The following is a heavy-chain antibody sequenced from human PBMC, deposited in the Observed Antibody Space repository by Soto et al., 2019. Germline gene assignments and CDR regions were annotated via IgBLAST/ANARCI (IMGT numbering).Heavy chain of an antibody. CDR3: TTDEPYYDSWSGYFSGY. CDR2: IKSKTDGGTT. V-gene: IGHV3-15*01. CDR1: GFTFSNAW. D-gene: IGHD3-3*01. Sequence: GSLRLSCAASGFTFSNAWMSWVRLAPGKGLEWVGRIKSKTDGGTTDYAAPVKGRFTISRDDSKNTLYLQMNSLKPEDTAVYYCTTDEPYYDSWSGYFSGYWGQGTLVTVSS. J-gene: IGHJ4*02.